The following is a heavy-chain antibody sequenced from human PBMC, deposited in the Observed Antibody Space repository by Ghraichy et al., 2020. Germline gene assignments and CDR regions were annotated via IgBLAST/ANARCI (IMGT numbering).Heavy chain of an antibody. CDR3: ARSPGWYAFYY. CDR2: IQHSGST. CDR1: GGPFSGYY. D-gene: IGHD2-15*01. V-gene: IGHV4-34*01. J-gene: IGHJ4*02. Sequence: ESLNISCAVNGGPFSGYYWRWIRQSPGKGLEWIGEIQHSGSTNYNPSLKSRGTMSVETSKNQFTLKLSSGTAADTAVYYCARSPGWYAFYYWGQGTLVTVSS.